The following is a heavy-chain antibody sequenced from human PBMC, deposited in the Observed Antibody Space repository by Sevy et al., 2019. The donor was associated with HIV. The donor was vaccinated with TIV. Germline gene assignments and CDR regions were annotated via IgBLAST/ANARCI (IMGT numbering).Heavy chain of an antibody. V-gene: IGHV3-73*01. Sequence: GGSLRLSCAASGFTFSASAIHWFRQASGKGLEWVGHIRSKVKSYATTYAASVKGRFTISRDVSKRTAYLQMSSLKTEDTAVYYCARFYYHRSGSTGGWGQGALVTVSS. CDR2: IRSKVKSYAT. CDR1: GFTFSASA. J-gene: IGHJ4*02. D-gene: IGHD3-22*01. CDR3: ARFYYHRSGSTGG.